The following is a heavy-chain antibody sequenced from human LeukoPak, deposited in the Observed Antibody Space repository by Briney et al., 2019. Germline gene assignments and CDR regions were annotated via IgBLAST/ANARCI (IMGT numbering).Heavy chain of an antibody. CDR2: IIPIFGTA. J-gene: IGHJ4*02. CDR1: GGTFSSYA. Sequence: GASVKVSCNPSGGTFSSYAISWVRQAAGHGLEWMGGIIPIFGTANYEPKFKGRVTITADESTSTVYMELSSLRSEDTAVYYCARGGRYCSSTSCQLSDYWGQGTLVTVSS. V-gene: IGHV1-69*13. CDR3: ARGGRYCSSTSCQLSDY. D-gene: IGHD2-2*01.